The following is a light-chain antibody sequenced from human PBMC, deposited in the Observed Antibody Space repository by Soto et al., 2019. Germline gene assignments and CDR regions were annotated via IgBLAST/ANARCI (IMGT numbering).Light chain of an antibody. V-gene: IGLV2-23*01. CDR2: RGT. Sequence: ALAQPASVSGSPGQSITISCTGTSNDVGAYDSVSWYQQHPHKAPQVIIYRGTQRPSGASNRFSASTSGNAASLTVSGLQADDEADYFCCSSAPESTYVCGTGTKVTVL. CDR3: CSSAPESTYV. J-gene: IGLJ1*01. CDR1: SNDVGAYDS.